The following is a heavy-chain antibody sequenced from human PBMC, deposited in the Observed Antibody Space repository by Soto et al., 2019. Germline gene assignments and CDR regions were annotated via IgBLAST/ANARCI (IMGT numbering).Heavy chain of an antibody. D-gene: IGHD6-13*01. V-gene: IGHV1-69*01. CDR2: IIPMFRTA. Sequence: QVQLVQSWAEVKKPGSSVKVSCKASGGTFSTYAINWVRQAPGQGLEWMGGIIPMFRTAEYAQQFQGRVTITADEPTSTAYMELSSLRSEDTAVYYCARDQQPKRGGYYYYYAMDVWGQGTTVTVSS. CDR1: GGTFSTYA. J-gene: IGHJ6*02. CDR3: ARDQQPKRGGYYYYYAMDV.